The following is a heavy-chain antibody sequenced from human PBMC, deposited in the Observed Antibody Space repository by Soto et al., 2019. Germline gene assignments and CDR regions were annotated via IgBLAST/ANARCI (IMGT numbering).Heavy chain of an antibody. CDR1: GFTFNAYA. CDR3: ARVASDYINSVDH. Sequence: EVQLLESGGGLVQPGGSLSLSCAASGFTFNAYAMTWVRQAPGKGLEWVSAIGGSGGNRYYAASVRGRFTISRDNSKDTVDLQMNSLRVEDTAVYYCARVASDYINSVDHWGQGILVRVSS. D-gene: IGHD4-4*01. CDR2: IGGSGGNR. V-gene: IGHV3-23*01. J-gene: IGHJ4*02.